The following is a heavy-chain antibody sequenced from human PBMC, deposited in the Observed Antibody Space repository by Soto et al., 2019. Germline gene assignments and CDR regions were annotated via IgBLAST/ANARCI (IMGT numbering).Heavy chain of an antibody. CDR3: ARIGTLDWIDDY. CDR1: GGTFRGYV. CDR2: IIPMYGTT. V-gene: IGHV1-69*05. J-gene: IGHJ4*02. D-gene: IGHD1-1*01. Sequence: QVQLVQSGAEVKKPGSSVKVSCKASGGTFRGYVTSWVRQAPGQGLEWLGGIIPMYGTTYYAQTFQGRVTIXSNXATSTAFMELSSLRSEDTAVYCCARIGTLDWIDDYWGQGTLVTVAS.